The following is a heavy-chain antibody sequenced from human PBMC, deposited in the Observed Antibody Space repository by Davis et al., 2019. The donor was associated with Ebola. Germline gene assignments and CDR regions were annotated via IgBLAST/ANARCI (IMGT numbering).Heavy chain of an antibody. J-gene: IGHJ6*04. CDR2: IYHSGST. CDR3: ASDTSSYCSGGSCYLGYGMDV. Sequence: SETLSLTCTVSGYSISSGYYWGWIRQPPGKGLEWIGSIYHSGSTYYNPSLKTRVTISVDTSKNQFSLKLSSVTAADTAVYYCASDTSSYCSGGSCYLGYGMDVWGKGTTVTVSS. V-gene: IGHV4-38-2*02. CDR1: GYSISSGYY. D-gene: IGHD2-15*01.